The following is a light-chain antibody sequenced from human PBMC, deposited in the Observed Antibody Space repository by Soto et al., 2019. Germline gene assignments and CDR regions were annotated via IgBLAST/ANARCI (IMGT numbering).Light chain of an antibody. CDR1: QAISRA. V-gene: IGKV1-13*02. J-gene: IGKJ4*01. CDR2: DAS. CDR3: QQFNTYPLT. Sequence: AIPLTQSPSSLSASVGDRVIITCRASQAISRALAWYQQKPGKAPNLLIYDASSLESGVPARFSGSGSGTDFTLTISSLQPADFATYYCQQFNTYPLTFGGGTKVEVK.